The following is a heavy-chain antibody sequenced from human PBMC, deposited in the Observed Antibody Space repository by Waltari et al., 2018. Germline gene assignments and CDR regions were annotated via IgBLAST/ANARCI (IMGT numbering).Heavy chain of an antibody. Sequence: QVQLVQSGAEVKKPGASVKVSCKASGYTFTSYDLNWVRQATEQGLEGRGWMKPNSGNTGDEQKFQGRCTMTRNTTISTAYMELSSLRSEDTAVYYCARGSLHAFDIWGQGTMVTVSS. V-gene: IGHV1-8*01. CDR1: GYTFTSYD. J-gene: IGHJ3*02. CDR3: ARGSLHAFDI. CDR2: MKPNSGNT.